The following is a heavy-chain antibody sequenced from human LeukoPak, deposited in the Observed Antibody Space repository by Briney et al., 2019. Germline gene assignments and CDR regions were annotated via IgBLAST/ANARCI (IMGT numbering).Heavy chain of an antibody. D-gene: IGHD3-16*02. CDR1: GGSISSYY. CDR2: IYTSGST. Sequence: SETLSLTCTVSGGSISSYYWSWIRQPAGKGLEWIGRIYTSGSTNYNPSLKSRVTMSVDTSKNQFSLKLSPVTAADTAVYYCARGRSGDDYVWGSYRAFDYWGQGTLVTVSS. CDR3: ARGRSGDDYVWGSYRAFDY. V-gene: IGHV4-4*07. J-gene: IGHJ4*02.